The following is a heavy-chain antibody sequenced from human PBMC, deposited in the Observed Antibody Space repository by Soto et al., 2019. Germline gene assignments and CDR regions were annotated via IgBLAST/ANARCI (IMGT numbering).Heavy chain of an antibody. D-gene: IGHD2-8*01. CDR3: ARERDGHNPNWFDL. CDR1: GFTVSSNY. CDR2: IYSGGST. J-gene: IGHJ5*02. V-gene: IGHV3-53*01. Sequence: GSLRLSCAVSGFTVSSNYMSWVRQPPGKGPEWVSDIYSGGSTYYADSVKGRFTISRDNSKNTLYLQMNSLRAEDTAVYYCARERDGHNPNWFDLWGQGTLVTVSS.